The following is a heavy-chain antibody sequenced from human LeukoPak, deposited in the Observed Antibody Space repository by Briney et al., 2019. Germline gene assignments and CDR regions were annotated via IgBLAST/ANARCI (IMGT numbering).Heavy chain of an antibody. V-gene: IGHV4-4*07. J-gene: IGHJ5*02. Sequence: SETLSLTCTVSGGSISSYYWSWIRQPVGKGLEWIGRIYTSGSTNYNPSLKSRVTMSVDTSKNQFSLKLSSVTAADTAVYYCARDRAAGMEGRDWFDPWGQGTLVTVSS. CDR2: IYTSGST. CDR3: ARDRAAGMEGRDWFDP. D-gene: IGHD6-13*01. CDR1: GGSISSYY.